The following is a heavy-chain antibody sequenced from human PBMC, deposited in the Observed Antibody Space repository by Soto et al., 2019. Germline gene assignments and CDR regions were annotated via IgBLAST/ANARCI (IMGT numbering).Heavy chain of an antibody. J-gene: IGHJ4*02. Sequence: PXESLKISCKGSGYSFAGYWITWVRQKPGKGLEWMGRIDPSDSQTYYSPSFRGHVTISATKSITTVFLQWSSLGASDTAMYYCARQIYDSDTGPNFQYYFDSWGQGTPVSVSS. D-gene: IGHD3-22*01. CDR3: ARQIYDSDTGPNFQYYFDS. V-gene: IGHV5-10-1*01. CDR2: IDPSDSQT. CDR1: GYSFAGYW.